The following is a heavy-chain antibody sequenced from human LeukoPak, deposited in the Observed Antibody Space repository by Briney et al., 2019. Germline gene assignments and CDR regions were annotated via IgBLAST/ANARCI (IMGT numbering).Heavy chain of an antibody. Sequence: ASVKVSCKASGYTFTSYYMHWVRQAPGPGLEGMGIINPSGGSTSYAQKFQGRVTMTRDMSTSTVYMELSSLRSEDTAVYYCARKGRIVATGGYYYYYMDVWGKGTTVTVSS. CDR1: GYTFTSYY. V-gene: IGHV1-46*01. D-gene: IGHD5-12*01. J-gene: IGHJ6*03. CDR2: INPSGGST. CDR3: ARKGRIVATGGYYYYYMDV.